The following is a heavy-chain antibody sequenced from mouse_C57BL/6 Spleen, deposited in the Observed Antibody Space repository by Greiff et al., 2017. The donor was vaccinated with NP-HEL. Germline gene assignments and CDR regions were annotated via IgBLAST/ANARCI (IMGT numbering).Heavy chain of an antibody. D-gene: IGHD1-1*01. J-gene: IGHJ1*03. Sequence: QVQLQQPGAELVMPGASVKLSCKASGYTFTSYWMHWVKQRPGQGLEWIGEIDPSDSYTNYNQKFKGKSTLTVDKSSSTAYMQLSSLTSEDSAVYYRARGGITTVVDWYFDVWGTGTTVTVSS. CDR3: ARGGITTVVDWYFDV. CDR1: GYTFTSYW. V-gene: IGHV1-69*01. CDR2: IDPSDSYT.